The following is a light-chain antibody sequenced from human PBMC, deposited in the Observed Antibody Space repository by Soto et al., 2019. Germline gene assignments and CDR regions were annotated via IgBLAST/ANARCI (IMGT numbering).Light chain of an antibody. CDR1: QSISSW. Sequence: DIQITQSPSTLSASVGDRVTITCRASQSISSWLAWYQQKPGKAPKLLIYKASSLESGVPSRFSGSGSGTEFTLTISSLQPDDFATYYCQQYNDNPWTFGPGTKVEIK. CDR2: KAS. CDR3: QQYNDNPWT. V-gene: IGKV1-5*03. J-gene: IGKJ1*01.